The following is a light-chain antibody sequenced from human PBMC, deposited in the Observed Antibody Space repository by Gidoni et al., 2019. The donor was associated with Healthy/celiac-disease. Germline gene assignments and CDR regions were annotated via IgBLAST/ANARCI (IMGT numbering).Light chain of an antibody. J-gene: IGLJ1*01. Sequence: QSALTQPRPVSGSPGQSVTISCTGTSSDVGGYNYVSWYQQHPGKAPNLMIYDVSKRPSGVPDRFSGSKSGNTASLTISGRQAEDEADYYCCSYAGSYTFVFGTGTKVTVL. CDR1: SSDVGGYNY. V-gene: IGLV2-11*01. CDR2: DVS. CDR3: CSYAGSYTFV.